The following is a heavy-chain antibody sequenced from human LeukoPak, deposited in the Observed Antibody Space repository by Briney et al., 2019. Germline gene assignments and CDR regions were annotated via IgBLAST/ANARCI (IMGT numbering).Heavy chain of an antibody. D-gene: IGHD5-24*01. Sequence: ASVKVSCKASGYTFTNSYIHWVRQAPGQVLEWMGLINPDGGNTNYAQNFQGRVTLTGDTSTSTVYMELSSLRSEDTAIYCCARIRDGYNDAYDIWGQGTVVTVPS. V-gene: IGHV1-46*01. CDR2: INPDGGNT. J-gene: IGHJ3*02. CDR1: GYTFTNSY. CDR3: ARIRDGYNDAYDI.